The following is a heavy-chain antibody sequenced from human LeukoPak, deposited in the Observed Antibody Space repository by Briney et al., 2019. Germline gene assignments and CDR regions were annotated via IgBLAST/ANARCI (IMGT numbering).Heavy chain of an antibody. Sequence: SGTLSLTCTVSGGSISSSSYYWGWIRQPPGKGLEWIGSIYYSGSTYYNPSLKSRVTISVDTSKNQFSLKLSSVTAADTAVYYCARHGYLYYFDYWGQGTLVTVSS. V-gene: IGHV4-39*01. J-gene: IGHJ4*02. CDR2: IYYSGST. CDR1: GGSISSSSYY. D-gene: IGHD5-12*01. CDR3: ARHGYLYYFDY.